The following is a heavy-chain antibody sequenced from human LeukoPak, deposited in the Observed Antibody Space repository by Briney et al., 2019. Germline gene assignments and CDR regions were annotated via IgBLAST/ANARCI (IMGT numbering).Heavy chain of an antibody. Sequence: SETLSLTCTVSGGSISSYYWSLIRQSPEKGLEWIGYIYYTGNTNYNPSLKSRVTILVDASKNQFSLNLSSVTAADTAAYYCAGSPNPYYFDFRGQGSLVTVSS. D-gene: IGHD6-19*01. CDR3: AGSPNPYYFDF. J-gene: IGHJ4*02. CDR2: IYYTGNT. CDR1: GGSISSYY. V-gene: IGHV4-59*01.